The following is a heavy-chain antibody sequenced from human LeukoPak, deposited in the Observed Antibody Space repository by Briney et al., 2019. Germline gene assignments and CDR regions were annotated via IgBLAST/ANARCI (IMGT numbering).Heavy chain of an antibody. V-gene: IGHV3-23*01. J-gene: IGHJ3*02. CDR3: AKDLFYGSPDAFDI. D-gene: IGHD4-17*01. Sequence: GGSLRLSCAASAFTFSNYAMSWVRQAPGKGLEWVSGITGSGGSPYYADSVKGRFTISRDNSKNTLYLQMNSLRAEDTAVYYCAKDLFYGSPDAFDIWGQGTMVTVSS. CDR2: ITGSGGSP. CDR1: AFTFSNYA.